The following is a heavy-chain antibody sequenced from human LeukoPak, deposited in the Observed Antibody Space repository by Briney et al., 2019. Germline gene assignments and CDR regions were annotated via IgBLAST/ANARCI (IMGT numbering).Heavy chain of an antibody. Sequence: GGSLRLSCAASGFTFSSYWMHWVRQAPGKGLVWVSRIIMDGSSTRSTYADSVKGRFTISRDNAKNTLYLEMNSLRAEDTAVYYCARDGRYWYFDLWGRGTLVTVSS. CDR2: IIMDGSST. J-gene: IGHJ2*01. V-gene: IGHV3-74*01. CDR1: GFTFSSYW. CDR3: ARDGRYWYFDL.